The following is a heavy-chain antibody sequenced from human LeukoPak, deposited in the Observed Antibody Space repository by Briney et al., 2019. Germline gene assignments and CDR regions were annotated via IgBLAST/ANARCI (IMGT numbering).Heavy chain of an antibody. V-gene: IGHV7-4-1*02. Sequence: ASVKVSCKASGYTFTSYGISWVRQAPGQGLEWMGWINTNTGNPTYAQGFTGRFVFSLDTSVSTAYLQISSLKAEDTAVYYCAGSRRGITIFGGAFDIWGQGTMVTVSS. CDR3: AGSRRGITIFGGAFDI. D-gene: IGHD3-3*01. CDR2: INTNTGNP. CDR1: GYTFTSYG. J-gene: IGHJ3*02.